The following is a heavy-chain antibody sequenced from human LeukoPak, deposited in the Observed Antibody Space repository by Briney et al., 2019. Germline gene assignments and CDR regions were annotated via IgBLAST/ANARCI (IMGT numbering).Heavy chain of an antibody. V-gene: IGHV3-23*01. D-gene: IGHD6-19*01. CDR3: ARSDSSGWYEDFDY. CDR1: GFTFSSYA. Sequence: GGSLRLSCAASGFTFSSYAMSWVRQAPGKGLEWVSAISGSGGSTYYADSVKGRFTISRDNSKNTLYLQMNSLRAEDTAVYYCARSDSSGWYEDFDYWGQGTLVTVSS. J-gene: IGHJ4*02. CDR2: ISGSGGST.